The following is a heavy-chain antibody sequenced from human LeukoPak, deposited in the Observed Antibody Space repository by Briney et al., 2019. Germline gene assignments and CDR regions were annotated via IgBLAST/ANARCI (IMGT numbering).Heavy chain of an antibody. Sequence: GGSLRLSCAASGFTFSSYAMSWVRQAPGKALEWVSAISGSGGSTYYADSVKGRFTISRDNSKNTLYLQMNSLRVEDTAVYYCAKGATDYDILTGYDYWGQGTLVTVSS. J-gene: IGHJ4*02. D-gene: IGHD3-9*01. CDR1: GFTFSSYA. CDR3: AKGATDYDILTGYDY. CDR2: ISGSGGST. V-gene: IGHV3-23*01.